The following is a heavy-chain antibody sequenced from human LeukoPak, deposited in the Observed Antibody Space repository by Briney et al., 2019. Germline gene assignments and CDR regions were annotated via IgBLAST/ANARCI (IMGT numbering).Heavy chain of an antibody. CDR1: RFSFRSYD. Sequence: PGGSLRLSCAASRFSFRSYDMHWVRQAPGKGLEWLAVSSYDGCNTYYTDSVKGRFTISRDNSKNTLYLQMNSLRPEDTAVYYCAKDGQLGGSSWFTLYFDFWGQGTLVTVSS. V-gene: IGHV3-30*18. CDR2: SSYDGCNT. D-gene: IGHD6-13*01. J-gene: IGHJ4*02. CDR3: AKDGQLGGSSWFTLYFDF.